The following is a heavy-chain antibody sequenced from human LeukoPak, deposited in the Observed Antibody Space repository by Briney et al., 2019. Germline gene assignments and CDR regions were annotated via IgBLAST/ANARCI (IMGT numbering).Heavy chain of an antibody. D-gene: IGHD2-21*02. CDR1: GGSISSSSYY. V-gene: IGHV4-61*01. CDR2: IYYSGST. J-gene: IGHJ4*02. CDR3: AGTYCGGDCYPARFDY. Sequence: SETLSLTCTVSGGSISSSSYYWSWIRQPPGKGLEWIGYIYYSGSTNYNPSLKSRVTISVDTSKNQFSLKLSSVTAADTAVYYCAGTYCGGDCYPARFDYWGQGTLVTVSS.